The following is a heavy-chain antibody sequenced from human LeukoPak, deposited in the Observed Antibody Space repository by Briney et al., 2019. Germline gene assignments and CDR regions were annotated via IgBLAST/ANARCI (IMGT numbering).Heavy chain of an antibody. J-gene: IGHJ4*02. Sequence: SETLSLTCAVSGGSVSSSDWWSWVRQPPGRGLEWIGYIYRNEDINSNPSLKSRVTMSLDKSKNQFSLKLSSVTAADTAVYYCARDPHCSDTNCPFDYWGQGTLLIVSS. V-gene: IGHV4-4*02. CDR1: GGSVSSSDW. D-gene: IGHD2-2*01. CDR3: ARDPHCSDTNCPFDY. CDR2: IYRNEDI.